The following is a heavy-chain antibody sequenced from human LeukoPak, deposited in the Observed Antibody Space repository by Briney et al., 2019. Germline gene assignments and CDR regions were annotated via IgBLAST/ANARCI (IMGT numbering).Heavy chain of an antibody. CDR1: SASISSIPYY. D-gene: IGHD3-10*01. J-gene: IGHJ4*02. Sequence: SETLSLTCPVSSASISSIPYYWGWVRQSPGKGLGWIGGISYSGTTYYNPSLKSRVTISVDTSKNQFSLKLNSVTAADTAVYYCAANSADYNTLGSSYKVWGQGTLVTVSS. CDR2: ISYSGTT. V-gene: IGHV4-39*01. CDR3: AANSADYNTLGSSYKV.